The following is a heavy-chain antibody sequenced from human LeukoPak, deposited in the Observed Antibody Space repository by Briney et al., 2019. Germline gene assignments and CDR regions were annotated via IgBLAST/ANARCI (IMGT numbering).Heavy chain of an antibody. CDR1: GFTFSSYG. CDR2: ISGSGGST. CDR3: ARAGELRYMDV. J-gene: IGHJ6*03. V-gene: IGHV3-23*01. D-gene: IGHD3-16*01. Sequence: GGSLRLSCAASGFTFSSYGMSRVRQAPGKGLEWVSAISGSGGSTYHADSVKGRFTISRDNAKNSLFLQMSSLRADDTAIYYCARAGELRYMDVWGKGTAVTISS.